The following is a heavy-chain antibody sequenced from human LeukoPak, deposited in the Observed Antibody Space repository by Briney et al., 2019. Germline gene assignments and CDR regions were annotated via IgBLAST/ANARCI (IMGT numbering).Heavy chain of an antibody. CDR2: ISSSSSTI. CDR1: GFTFSSYS. CDR3: ARDGGY. J-gene: IGHJ4*02. Sequence: GGSLRLSCAASGFTFSSYSMNWVRQAPGKGLEWVSYISSSSSTIYYADSVKGRFTISRDNAKNSLYLQMNSLRAEDTAVYYCARDGGYCGQGTLVTVSS. V-gene: IGHV3-48*01.